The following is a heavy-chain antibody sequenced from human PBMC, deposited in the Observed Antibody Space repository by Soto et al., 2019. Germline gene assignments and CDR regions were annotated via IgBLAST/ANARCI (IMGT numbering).Heavy chain of an antibody. CDR2: IFYSGST. CDR3: ARDHRFYAVDV. J-gene: IGHJ6*02. V-gene: IGHV4-30-4*01. Sequence: IRQPPGKGLEWIGYIFYSGSTYYNPSLKSRVTISVDTSKNQFSLKLSSVTAADTAVYYCARDHRFYAVDVWGQGTTVTVSS.